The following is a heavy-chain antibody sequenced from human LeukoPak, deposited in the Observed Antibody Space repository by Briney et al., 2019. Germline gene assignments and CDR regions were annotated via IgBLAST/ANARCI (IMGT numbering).Heavy chain of an antibody. CDR1: GFTFSSYG. CDR3: AKGGGYSGYVVYYFDY. J-gene: IGHJ4*02. Sequence: GGSLRLSCAASGFTFSSYGMHWVRQAPGKGLEWVAVISYDGSNKYYADSVKGRFTISRDNSKNTLYLQMNSLRAEDTAVYYCAKGGGYSGYVVYYFDYWGQGTLVTVSS. CDR2: ISYDGSNK. D-gene: IGHD5-12*01. V-gene: IGHV3-30*18.